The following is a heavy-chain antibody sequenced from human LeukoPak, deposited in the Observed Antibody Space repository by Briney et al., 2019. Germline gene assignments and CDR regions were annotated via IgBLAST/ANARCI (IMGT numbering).Heavy chain of an antibody. V-gene: IGHV4-4*07. Sequence: SETLSLTCTVSGGSISSYYWSWIRQPAGKGLGWIGRIYTSGSTNYNPSLKSRVTMSVDTSKNQFSLKLSSVTAADTAVYYCAREGTIFGVVIYNWFDPWGQGTLVTVSS. J-gene: IGHJ5*02. CDR1: GGSISSYY. D-gene: IGHD3-3*01. CDR2: IYTSGST. CDR3: AREGTIFGVVIYNWFDP.